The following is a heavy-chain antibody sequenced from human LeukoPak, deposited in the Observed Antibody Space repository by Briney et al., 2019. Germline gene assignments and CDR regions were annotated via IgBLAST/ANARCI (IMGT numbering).Heavy chain of an antibody. CDR1: GGTFSSYA. D-gene: IGHD4-17*01. J-gene: IGHJ4*02. CDR2: IIPIFGTA. Sequence: ASVKVSCKASGGTFSSYAISWVRQAPGQGLEWMGGIIPIFGTADYAQKFQGRVTITADESTSTAYMELSSLRSEDTAVYYCARGLLSYGAPSHFDYWGQGTPVTVSS. CDR3: ARGLLSYGAPSHFDY. V-gene: IGHV1-69*13.